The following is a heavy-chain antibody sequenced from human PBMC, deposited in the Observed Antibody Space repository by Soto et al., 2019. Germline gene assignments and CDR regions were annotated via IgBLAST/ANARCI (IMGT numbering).Heavy chain of an antibody. V-gene: IGHV4-39*01. CDR1: GGSISSSSYH. Sequence: QLQLQESGPGLVKPSETLSLTCTVSGGSISSSSYHWGWIRQPPGKGLEWIGSIYYSGSTYYNPSLKSRVTLSVDTSKNQFSLKLSSVTAADTAVYYCARRGHITGTTWFDPWGKRTLVTVSS. CDR2: IYYSGST. J-gene: IGHJ5*02. D-gene: IGHD1-7*01. CDR3: ARRGHITGTTWFDP.